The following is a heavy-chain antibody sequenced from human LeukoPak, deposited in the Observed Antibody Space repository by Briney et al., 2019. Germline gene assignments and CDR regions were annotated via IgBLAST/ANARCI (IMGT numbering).Heavy chain of an antibody. CDR3: ARHYCSSTSCYGDY. CDR2: IYPGDSDT. CDR1: GYNFTNYW. J-gene: IGHJ4*02. D-gene: IGHD2-2*01. V-gene: IGHV5-51*01. Sequence: GESLKISCKGSGYNFTNYWIGWVRQMPGKGLEWMGIIYPGDSDTRYSPSFQGQVTISADKSISTAYLQWSSLKASDTAIYYCARHYCSSTSCYGDYWGQGTLVTVSS.